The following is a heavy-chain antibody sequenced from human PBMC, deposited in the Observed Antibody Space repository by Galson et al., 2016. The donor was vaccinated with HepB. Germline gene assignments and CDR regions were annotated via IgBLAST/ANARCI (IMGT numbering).Heavy chain of an antibody. CDR3: ARHDSAIFHH. CDR1: GVSISDYY. V-gene: IGHV4-59*08. CDR2: MSHSGDT. D-gene: IGHD2-21*02. J-gene: IGHJ1*01. Sequence: ETLSLTCTVSGVSISDYYWSWIRQSPGKGLEWIGYMSHSGDTSYNPSLKSRVAVSVDTSKNQFSLNLSSVTAADSAVYYCARHDSAIFHHWGPGTLVTVSS.